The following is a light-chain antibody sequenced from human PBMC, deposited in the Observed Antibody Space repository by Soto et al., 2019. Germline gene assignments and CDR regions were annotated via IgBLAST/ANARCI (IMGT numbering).Light chain of an antibody. Sequence: QSVLTQPASVSGSPGQSITISCTGTISDIGGYNFISWYQHHPGKAPKLVIYDVNNRPSGISYRFSGSKSGNTASLTISGLQAEDEADYYCASYTRTTTLVFGGGTKLPS. CDR1: ISDIGGYNF. CDR3: ASYTRTTTLV. J-gene: IGLJ2*01. V-gene: IGLV2-14*01. CDR2: DVN.